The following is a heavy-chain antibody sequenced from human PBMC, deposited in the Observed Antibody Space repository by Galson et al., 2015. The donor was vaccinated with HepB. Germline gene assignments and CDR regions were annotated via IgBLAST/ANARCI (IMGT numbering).Heavy chain of an antibody. Sequence: SLRLSCAASGFTFSSYAMSWVRQAPGKGLEWVSAISGSGGSTYYADSVKGRFTISRDNSKNTLYLQMNSLRAEDTAVYYCAKGGYCSGGSCGRRFDYWGQGTLVTVSS. D-gene: IGHD2-15*01. CDR1: GFTFSSYA. CDR2: ISGSGGST. V-gene: IGHV3-23*01. J-gene: IGHJ4*02. CDR3: AKGGYCSGGSCGRRFDY.